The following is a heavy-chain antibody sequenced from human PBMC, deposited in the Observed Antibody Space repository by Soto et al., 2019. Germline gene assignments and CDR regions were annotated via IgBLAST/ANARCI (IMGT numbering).Heavy chain of an antibody. CDR2: IYTSGST. J-gene: IGHJ3*02. CDR3: ARTVTIFGVVPPDAFDI. D-gene: IGHD3-3*01. Sequence: QVQLQESGPGLVKPSETLSLTCTVSGGSISSYYWSWIRQPAGKGLEWIGRIYTSGSTNYNPSLKSLITMSVDTTKNQFSLKLSSVTAADTAVYYCARTVTIFGVVPPDAFDIWGQGTMVTVSS. CDR1: GGSISSYY. V-gene: IGHV4-4*07.